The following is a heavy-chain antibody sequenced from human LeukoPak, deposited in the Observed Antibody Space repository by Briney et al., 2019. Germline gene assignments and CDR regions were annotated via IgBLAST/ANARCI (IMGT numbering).Heavy chain of an antibody. CDR1: GFTFSGSP. V-gene: IGHV3-73*01. Sequence: PGGSLRLSCAASGFTFSGSPMHWVRQASGKGLEWVGRIRSKTNNYATAYAASVRGRFTISRDDSKNTAYLQMNSLKTEDTAVYFCTRLEAGADLDFWGQGTLVTVSS. J-gene: IGHJ4*02. CDR3: TRLEAGADLDF. CDR2: IRSKTNNYAT. D-gene: IGHD4-17*01.